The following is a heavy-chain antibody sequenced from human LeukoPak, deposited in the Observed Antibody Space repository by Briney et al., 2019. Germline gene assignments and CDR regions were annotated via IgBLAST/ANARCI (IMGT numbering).Heavy chain of an antibody. CDR3: ARDRYYYDSSARYFDY. Sequence: SETLSLTCTVSGGSISSSSYYWGWIRQPPGKGLEWIGRIHTSGSTNYSPSLKSRVTMSVDTSKNQFSLKLSSVTAADTAVYYCARDRYYYDSSARYFDYWGQGTLVTVSS. D-gene: IGHD3-22*01. J-gene: IGHJ4*02. CDR1: GGSISSSSYY. V-gene: IGHV4-39*07. CDR2: IHTSGST.